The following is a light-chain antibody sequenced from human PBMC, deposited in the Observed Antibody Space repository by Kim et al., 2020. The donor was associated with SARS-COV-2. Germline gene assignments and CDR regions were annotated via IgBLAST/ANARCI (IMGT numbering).Light chain of an antibody. CDR3: ATWDDGLSGQV. J-gene: IGLJ3*02. Sequence: QRPSISCSGSSSNIWANVVYWYQQLQGTARKLLIHTNDQRPSGFPDRFSGSKSGTSASLAISELRSEDEADYYCATWDDGLSGQVFGGGTQLTVL. CDR1: SSNIWANV. CDR2: TND. V-gene: IGLV1-47*02.